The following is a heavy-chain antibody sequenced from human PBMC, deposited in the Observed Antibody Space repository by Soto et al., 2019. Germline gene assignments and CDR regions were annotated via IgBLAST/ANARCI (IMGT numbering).Heavy chain of an antibody. V-gene: IGHV4-4*02. J-gene: IGHJ6*02. CDR2: IFQSGNT. CDR1: SGSIDTTNW. CDR3: ARRTWGMDV. Sequence: QVQLQESGPGLVKPSGTLSLTCAVSSGSIDTTNWWSWVRQPPGKGLEWIGEIFQSGNTYYNPSLASRVTISVDTSKNQFSLNLRSVTAADTAVYYCARRTWGMDVWGQGTTVTVSS. D-gene: IGHD2-8*01.